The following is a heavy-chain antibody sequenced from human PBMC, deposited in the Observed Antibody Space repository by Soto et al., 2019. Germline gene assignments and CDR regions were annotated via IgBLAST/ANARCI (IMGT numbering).Heavy chain of an antibody. D-gene: IGHD2-2*01. J-gene: IGHJ4*02. V-gene: IGHV1-69*01. CDR3: GIYCSSTSCYSVQPNYY. Sequence: QVQLVQSGAEVKKPGSSVKVSCKASGGTLSSYAISWVRQAPGEGLEWMGGIIPIFGTANYAQKFQGRVTITADESTSTAYMELSSLRSEDTAVYYCGIYCSSTSCYSVQPNYYWGQGTLVTVSS. CDR1: GGTLSSYA. CDR2: IIPIFGTA.